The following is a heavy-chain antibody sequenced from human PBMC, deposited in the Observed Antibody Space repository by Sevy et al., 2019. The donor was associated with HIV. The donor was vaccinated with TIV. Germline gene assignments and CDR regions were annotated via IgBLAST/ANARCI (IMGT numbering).Heavy chain of an antibody. V-gene: IGHV1-24*01. CDR1: GYTLNEFS. CDR2: FDPEDGDPEDGKT. D-gene: IGHD3-22*01. CDR3: ATTKVYYDSSGYPFDY. J-gene: IGHJ4*02. Sequence: ASVKVSCKVSGYTLNEFSMHWVRQAPGKGLEWMTTFDPEDGDPEDGKTIYAQKFLGRVTVTEETTTDTAYMELGSLRSKDTAVYYCATTKVYYDSSGYPFDYWGQGTLVTVSS.